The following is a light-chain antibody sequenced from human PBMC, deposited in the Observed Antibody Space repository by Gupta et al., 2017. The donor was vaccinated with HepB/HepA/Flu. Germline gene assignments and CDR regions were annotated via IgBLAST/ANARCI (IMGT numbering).Light chain of an antibody. Sequence: KMTTSPSSLSASLGGRVTITCRASQRIGNYLNWYQQKPGKAPKLLIYLTSNLQSGVPSRFSGSGSGTEFTLTISNLQPEDFATYYCQQSYTTPRSFGPGTKVEVK. CDR1: QRIGNY. CDR3: QQSYTTPRS. V-gene: IGKV1-39*01. J-gene: IGKJ3*01. CDR2: LTS.